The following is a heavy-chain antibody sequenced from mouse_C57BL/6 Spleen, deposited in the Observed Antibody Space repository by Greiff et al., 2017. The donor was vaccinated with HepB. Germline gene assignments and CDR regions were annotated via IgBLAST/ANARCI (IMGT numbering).Heavy chain of an antibody. Sequence: EVKLQQSGPELVKPGASVKISCKASGYTFTDYYMNWVKQSHGKSLEWIGDINPNNGGTSYNQKFKGKATLTVDKSSSTAYMELRSLTSEDSAVYYCARRGYYDAMDYWGQGTSVTVSS. CDR3: ARRGYYDAMDY. CDR1: GYTFTDYY. J-gene: IGHJ4*01. V-gene: IGHV1-26*01. CDR2: INPNNGGT. D-gene: IGHD2-2*01.